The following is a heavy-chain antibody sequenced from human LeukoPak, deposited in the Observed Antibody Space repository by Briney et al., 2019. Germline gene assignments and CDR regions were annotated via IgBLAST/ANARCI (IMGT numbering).Heavy chain of an antibody. CDR2: ISSSSSTI. V-gene: IGHV3-48*04. CDR1: GFTFSSYS. Sequence: PGGSLRLSCAASGFTFSSYSMNWVRQAPGKGLEWVSYISSSSSTIYYADSVKGRFTISRDNAKNSLYLQMNSLRAEDTAVYYCAKAYTSVIVADLLRDYWGQGTLVTVSS. J-gene: IGHJ4*02. CDR3: AKAYTSVIVADLLRDY. D-gene: IGHD3-22*01.